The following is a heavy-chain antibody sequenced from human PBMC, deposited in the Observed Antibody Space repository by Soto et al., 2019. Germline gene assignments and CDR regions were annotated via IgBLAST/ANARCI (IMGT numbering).Heavy chain of an antibody. CDR1: GFTFSSYW. V-gene: IGHV3-7*01. Sequence: GGSLRLSCAASGFTFSSYWMSWVRQAPGKGLEWVANIKQDGSEKYYVDSVKGRFTISRDNAKNSLYLQMNSLRAEDTAVYYCARDRIAVAARRYFDLWGRGTLVTVSS. D-gene: IGHD6-19*01. J-gene: IGHJ2*01. CDR2: IKQDGSEK. CDR3: ARDRIAVAARRYFDL.